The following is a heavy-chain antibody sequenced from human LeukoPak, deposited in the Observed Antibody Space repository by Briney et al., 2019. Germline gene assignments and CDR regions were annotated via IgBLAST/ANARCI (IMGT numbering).Heavy chain of an antibody. V-gene: IGHV1-18*01. Sequence: GASVKVSCKTSGYTFISYGISWVRQAPGQGLEWMGWISAYNGNTNYAQKLQGRVTMTTDTSTSTAYMELRSLRSDDTAVFYCARESVVGTQDSYGTFDYWGQGTLVTVSS. J-gene: IGHJ4*02. CDR3: ARESVVGTQDSYGTFDY. CDR2: ISAYNGNT. D-gene: IGHD5-18*01. CDR1: GYTFISYG.